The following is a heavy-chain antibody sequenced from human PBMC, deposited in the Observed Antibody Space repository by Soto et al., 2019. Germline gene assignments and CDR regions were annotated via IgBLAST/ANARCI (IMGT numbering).Heavy chain of an antibody. CDR3: ARDAGIYYDSSGYIPVYYYYGMDV. V-gene: IGHV1-18*01. J-gene: IGHJ6*02. D-gene: IGHD3-22*01. CDR1: GGTFSSYT. Sequence: ASVKVSCKASGGTFSSYTISWVRQAPGQGLEWMGWISAYNGNTNYAQKLQGRVTMTTDTSTSTAYMELRSLRSDDTAVYYCARDAGIYYDSSGYIPVYYYYGMDVWGQGTTVTVSS. CDR2: ISAYNGNT.